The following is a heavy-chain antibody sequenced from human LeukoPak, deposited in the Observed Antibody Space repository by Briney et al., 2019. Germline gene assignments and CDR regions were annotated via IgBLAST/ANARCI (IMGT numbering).Heavy chain of an antibody. V-gene: IGHV1-18*01. Sequence: ASVKVSCKASGYTFTSYGISWVRQAPGQGLEWMGWISAYNGNTNYAQKPQGRVTMTTDTSTSTAYMELRSLRSDDTAVYYCARDPPAVDTAMAYYYGMDVWGQGTTVTVSS. J-gene: IGHJ6*02. CDR1: GYTFTSYG. D-gene: IGHD5-18*01. CDR2: ISAYNGNT. CDR3: ARDPPAVDTAMAYYYGMDV.